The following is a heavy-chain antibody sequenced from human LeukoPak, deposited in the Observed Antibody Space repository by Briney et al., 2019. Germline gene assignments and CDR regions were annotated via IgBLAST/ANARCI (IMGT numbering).Heavy chain of an antibody. V-gene: IGHV3-30-3*01. CDR1: GFTFSSFA. Sequence: GGSLRLSCAASGFTFSSFAMSWVRQAPGKGLEWVAVISYDGSNKYYADSVKGRFTISRDNSKSTLYLQMNSLRAEDTAVYYCARDGEGYSSSAGDYWGQGTLVTVSS. D-gene: IGHD6-6*01. CDR2: ISYDGSNK. CDR3: ARDGEGYSSSAGDY. J-gene: IGHJ4*02.